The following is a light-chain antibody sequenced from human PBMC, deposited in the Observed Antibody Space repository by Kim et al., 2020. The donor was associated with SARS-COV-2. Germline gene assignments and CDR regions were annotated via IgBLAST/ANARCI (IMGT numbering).Light chain of an antibody. CDR2: EDD. CDR3: QSYNRDNVL. Sequence: GKTVTSSCTRSSGSIDDNYVQWYQQRPGGVPTAVIYEDDQIPSGVSDRFSGSIDNSSNSASLTISGLRTEDEADYYCQSYNRDNVLFGGGTKVTVL. V-gene: IGLV6-57*03. J-gene: IGLJ2*01. CDR1: SGSIDDNY.